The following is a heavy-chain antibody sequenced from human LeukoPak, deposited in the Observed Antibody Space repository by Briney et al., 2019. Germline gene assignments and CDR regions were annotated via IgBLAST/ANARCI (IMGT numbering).Heavy chain of an antibody. CDR1: GLTVSDNY. V-gene: IGHV3-53*01. J-gene: IGHJ4*02. CDR2: IFSDGST. D-gene: IGHD2-2*01. Sequence: PGGSLRLSCAASGLTVSDNYMTWVRQAPGKGLEWVSIIFSDGSTYYAASVKGRFTISRDISKNTLYLQVNSLRAEDTVVYYCARGSSSRKYCTSTGCYRSFDYWGQGTLVTVSS. CDR3: ARGSSSRKYCTSTGCYRSFDY.